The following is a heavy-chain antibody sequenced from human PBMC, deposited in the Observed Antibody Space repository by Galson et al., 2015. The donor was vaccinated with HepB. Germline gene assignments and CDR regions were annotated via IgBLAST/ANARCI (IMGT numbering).Heavy chain of an antibody. J-gene: IGHJ4*02. CDR2: IWYDGSNK. Sequence: SLRLSCAASGFTFSSYGMHWVRQAPGKGLEWVAVIWYDGSNKYYADSVKGRFTISRDNSKNTLYLQMNSLRAEDTAVYYCARDDSREYSSPLGFDYWGQGTLVTVSS. CDR1: GFTFSSYG. D-gene: IGHD6-6*01. CDR3: ARDDSREYSSPLGFDY. V-gene: IGHV3-33*01.